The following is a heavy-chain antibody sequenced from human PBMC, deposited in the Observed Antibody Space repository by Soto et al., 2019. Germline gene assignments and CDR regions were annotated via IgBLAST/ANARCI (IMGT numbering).Heavy chain of an antibody. V-gene: IGHV1-69*02. Sequence: SVKVSCKASGGTFSSYTISWVRQAPGQGLVWMGRIIPILGIANYAQKFQGRVTITADKSTSTAYMELSSLRSEDTAVYYCATGAEYQMLFGAFDIWGQGTMVTVSS. J-gene: IGHJ3*02. CDR1: GGTFSSYT. D-gene: IGHD2-2*01. CDR3: ATGAEYQMLFGAFDI. CDR2: IIPILGIA.